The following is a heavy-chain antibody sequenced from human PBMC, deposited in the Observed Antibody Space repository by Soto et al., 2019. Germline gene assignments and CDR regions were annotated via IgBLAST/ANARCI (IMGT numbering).Heavy chain of an antibody. CDR1: GFTFTSYA. V-gene: IGHV3-23*01. CDR2: ISGSGGDT. CDR3: AKDFQGVMPDYLHL. J-gene: IGHJ1*01. Sequence: GGSLRLSCAATGFTFTSYAMTWVRQAPGKGLEWVSGISGSGGDTYYADSVKGRFTISRDNSKNTLYLQMSSLRAEDTAIYYCAKDFQGVMPDYLHLWGQGTLVTVSS. D-gene: IGHD2-21*01.